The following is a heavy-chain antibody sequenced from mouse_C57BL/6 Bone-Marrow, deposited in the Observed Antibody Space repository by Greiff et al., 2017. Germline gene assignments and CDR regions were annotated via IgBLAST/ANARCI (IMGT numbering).Heavy chain of an antibody. CDR1: GYTFTDYE. V-gene: IGHV1-15*01. D-gene: IGHD2-1*01. CDR3: TRKLPPPYAMDY. Sequence: VQLQQSGAELVRPGASVTLSCKASGYTFTDYEMHWVKQTPVHGLEWIGAIDPETGGTAYNQKFKGKAILTADKSSSTAYMELRSLTSEDSAVYYCTRKLPPPYAMDYWGQGTSVTVSS. CDR2: IDPETGGT. J-gene: IGHJ4*01.